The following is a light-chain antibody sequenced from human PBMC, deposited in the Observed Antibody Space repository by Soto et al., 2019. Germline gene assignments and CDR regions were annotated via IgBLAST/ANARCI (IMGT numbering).Light chain of an antibody. CDR3: QQYGSSPPGLT. Sequence: EIVLTQSPGTLSLSPGERATLSCRASQSVSSSYLAWYQQKPGQAPRLLIYGASSRATGIPDRFSGSGSGTVFTLIISRLEPEDFAVYFCQQYGSSPPGLTFGGGNKVEIK. J-gene: IGKJ4*01. V-gene: IGKV3-20*01. CDR2: GAS. CDR1: QSVSSSY.